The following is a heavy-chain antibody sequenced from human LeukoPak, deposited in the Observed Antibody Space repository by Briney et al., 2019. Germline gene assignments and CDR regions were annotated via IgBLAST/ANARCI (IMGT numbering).Heavy chain of an antibody. D-gene: IGHD3-3*01. CDR1: GGTFSSYA. J-gene: IGHJ4*02. CDR3: ARVVSGRYYFDY. CDR2: IIPIFGTA. V-gene: IGHV1-69*01. Sequence: SSVKVSCKASGGTFSSYAISWVRQAPGQGLEWMGGIIPIFGTANYAQKFQGRVTIPADESTSTAYMELSSLRPEDTAGYYFARVVSGRYYFDYWGQGTLVTVSS.